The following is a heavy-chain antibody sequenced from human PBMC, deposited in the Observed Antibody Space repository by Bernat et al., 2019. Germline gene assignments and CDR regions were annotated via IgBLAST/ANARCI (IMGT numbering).Heavy chain of an antibody. CDR1: GFTFSSYS. D-gene: IGHD3-3*01. V-gene: IGHV3-21*01. J-gene: IGHJ6*02. CDR2: ISSSSSYI. Sequence: EVQLVESGGGLVKPGGSLRLSCAASGFTFSSYSMNWVRQAPGKGLEWVSSISSSSSYIYYADSVKGRFTISRDNAKNSLYLQMNSLRAEDTAVYYCARCGFRYYDFWSGYSYFRGMDVWGQGTTVTVSS. CDR3: ARCGFRYYDFWSGYSYFRGMDV.